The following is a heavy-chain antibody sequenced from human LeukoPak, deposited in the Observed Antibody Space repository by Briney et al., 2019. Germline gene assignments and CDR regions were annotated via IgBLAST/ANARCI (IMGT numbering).Heavy chain of an antibody. CDR3: ARGLKLWLPVSRYYFDY. D-gene: IGHD5-18*01. CDR2: INHSGST. V-gene: IGHV4-34*01. Sequence: SETLSLTCAVYGGSFSGYYWSWIRQPPGKGLEWIGEINHSGSTNYNPSLKSRVTISVDTSKNQFSLKLSSVTAADTAVYYCARGLKLWLPVSRYYFDYWGQGTLVTVPS. CDR1: GGSFSGYY. J-gene: IGHJ4*02.